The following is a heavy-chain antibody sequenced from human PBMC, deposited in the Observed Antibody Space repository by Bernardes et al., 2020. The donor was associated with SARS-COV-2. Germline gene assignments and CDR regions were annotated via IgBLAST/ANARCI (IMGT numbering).Heavy chain of an antibody. D-gene: IGHD3-10*01. CDR3: ARDIATTGSWFDP. Sequence: GGSLRLSCAASGFIITSHTMSWVRQAPGKGLEWVASIKQDGSEKYYVDSVKGRFTVSRDTARNSLYMQMNSLRAEDTAVYYCARDIATTGSWFDPWGQGT. J-gene: IGHJ5*02. CDR2: IKQDGSEK. V-gene: IGHV3-7*01. CDR1: GFIITSHT.